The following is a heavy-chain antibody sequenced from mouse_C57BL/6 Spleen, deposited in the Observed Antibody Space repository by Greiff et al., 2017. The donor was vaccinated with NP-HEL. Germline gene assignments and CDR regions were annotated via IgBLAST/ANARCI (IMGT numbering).Heavy chain of an antibody. CDR2: IDPENGDT. CDR3: TTLYGSSYPFAY. J-gene: IGHJ3*01. V-gene: IGHV14-4*01. CDR1: GFNIKDDY. Sequence: EVQLVESGAELVRPGASVKLSCTASGFNIKDDYMHWVKQRPEQGLEWIGWIDPENGDTEYASKFQGKATITADTSSNTAYLQLSSLTSEDTAVYYCTTLYGSSYPFAYWGQGTLVTVSA. D-gene: IGHD1-1*01.